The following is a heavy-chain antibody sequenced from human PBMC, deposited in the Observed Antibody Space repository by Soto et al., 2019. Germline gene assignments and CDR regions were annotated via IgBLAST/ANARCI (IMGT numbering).Heavy chain of an antibody. CDR3: ARAKYSSSWYAPFDY. CDR2: IIPIFGTA. J-gene: IGHJ4*02. V-gene: IGHV1-69*01. Sequence: QVQLEQSGAEVKKPGSSVKVSCKASGGTFNSYTITWVRQAPVQGHEWMGGIIPIFGTANYAQRFQGRVTITADESTSTAYMELSSLRSEDTAVYYCARAKYSSSWYAPFDYWGQGTLVTVSS. D-gene: IGHD6-13*01. CDR1: GGTFNSYT.